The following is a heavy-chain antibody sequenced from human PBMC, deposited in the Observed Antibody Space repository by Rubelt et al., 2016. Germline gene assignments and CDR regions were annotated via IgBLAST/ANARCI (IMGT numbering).Heavy chain of an antibody. Sequence: QVHLQESGPQLLKPSETLSLTCSVSGGSISRGGYYWSWIRQHPGTGLDWVGYIYYSGNTYYNPSLKSRVTISRDTSKNQFSLNRGSVTAADTAVYYCARRYISSGYFDYWGQGTLVTVSS. J-gene: IGHJ4*02. V-gene: IGHV4-31*03. CDR1: GGSISRGGYY. CDR2: IYYSGNT. D-gene: IGHD6-6*01. CDR3: ARRYISSGYFDY.